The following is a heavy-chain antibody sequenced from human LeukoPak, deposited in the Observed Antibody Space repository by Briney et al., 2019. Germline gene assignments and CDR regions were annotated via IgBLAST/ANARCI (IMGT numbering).Heavy chain of an antibody. CDR3: ARDDCSGGSCYSEDLAFDY. Sequence: PGGSLRLSCAASGFTFSSYWMHWVRQAPGKGLVWVSRINSDGSSTSYADSVKGRFTISRDNAKNTLYLQMNSLRAEDTAVYYCARDDCSGGSCYSEDLAFDYWGQGTLVTVSS. CDR2: INSDGSST. V-gene: IGHV3-74*01. J-gene: IGHJ4*02. D-gene: IGHD2-15*01. CDR1: GFTFSSYW.